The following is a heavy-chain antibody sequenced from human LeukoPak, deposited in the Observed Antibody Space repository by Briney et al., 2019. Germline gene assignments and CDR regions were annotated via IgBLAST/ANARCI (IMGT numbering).Heavy chain of an antibody. V-gene: IGHV4-30-2*01. CDR1: GGSISSGGYS. CDR2: VYHSGST. CDR3: ARGWRCSSTSCYYSAFDI. D-gene: IGHD2-2*01. J-gene: IGHJ3*02. Sequence: PSETLSLTCAVSGGSISSGGYSWSWIRQPPGKGLEWIGYVYHSGSTYYNPSLKSRVTISVDRSKNQFPLKLSSVTAADTAVYYCARGWRCSSTSCYYSAFDIWGQGTMVTVSS.